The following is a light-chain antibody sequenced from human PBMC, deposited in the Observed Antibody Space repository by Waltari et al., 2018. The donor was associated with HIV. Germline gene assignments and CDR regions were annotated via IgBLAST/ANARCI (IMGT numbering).Light chain of an antibody. V-gene: IGKV3-20*01. CDR3: QQYDTSLGS. CDR1: QSVSSSF. CDR2: GAS. Sequence: EVVLTQSPGTLSFSPGEKATLSCRASQSVSSSFLAWYQQKPGQAPRLLIYGASNRATGIPDRFSGSGSGTDFTLTINRLEPEDFAVYYCQQYDTSLGSFGQGTKLEIK. J-gene: IGKJ2*03.